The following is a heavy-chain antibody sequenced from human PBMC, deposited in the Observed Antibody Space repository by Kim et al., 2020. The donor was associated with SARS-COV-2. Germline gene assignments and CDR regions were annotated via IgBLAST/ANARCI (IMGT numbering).Heavy chain of an antibody. CDR2: IIPIFGTA. D-gene: IGHD3-10*01. V-gene: IGHV1-69*13. CDR3: STSMVRGANGPNWFAP. J-gene: IGHJ5*02. Sequence: SVKLSCKASGGTFSSYAISWVRQAPGQGLEWMGGIIPIFGTANYAQKFQGRVTITADESTSTAYMELSSLRSEDTAVYYCSTSMVRGANGPNWFAPWGQ. CDR1: GGTFSSYA.